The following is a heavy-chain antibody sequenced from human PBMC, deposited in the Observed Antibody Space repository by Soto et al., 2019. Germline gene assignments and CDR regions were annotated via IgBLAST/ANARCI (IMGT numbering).Heavy chain of an antibody. CDR2: FEPEDGET. D-gene: IGHD4-17*01. Sequence: ASVKVSCKVSGYTLTELSMHWVRQAPGKGLEWMGGFEPEDGETIYAQKFQGRVTMTEDTSTDTAYMELSSLRSEDTAVYYCATEVAGVGLDYGGMDVWGQGTTVTVSS. CDR1: GYTLTELS. V-gene: IGHV1-24*01. CDR3: ATEVAGVGLDYGGMDV. J-gene: IGHJ6*02.